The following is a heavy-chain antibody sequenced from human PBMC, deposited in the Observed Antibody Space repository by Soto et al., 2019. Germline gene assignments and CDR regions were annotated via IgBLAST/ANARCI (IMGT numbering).Heavy chain of an antibody. D-gene: IGHD3-16*01. CDR2: ITTFGADT. J-gene: IGHJ4*02. V-gene: IGHV3-23*01. Sequence: EVQLLESGGGLVQPGGSLRLTCAASGFTFSSYAMTWVRQAPGKGLEWVSTITTFGADTYYTDSVKGRFTLSRDNSKNTVYLQMNRLRAEDTAVYYRVRGGMITEGSDYWGQGTLVTVSS. CDR1: GFTFSSYA. CDR3: VRGGMITEGSDY.